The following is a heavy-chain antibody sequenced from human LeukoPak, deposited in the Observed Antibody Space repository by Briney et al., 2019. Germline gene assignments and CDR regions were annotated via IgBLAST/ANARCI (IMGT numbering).Heavy chain of an antibody. CDR2: IHTSGST. CDR3: ARLDIDGGYDF. V-gene: IGHV4-61*09. J-gene: IGHJ4*02. D-gene: IGHD5-12*01. CDR1: GASISSTSYC. Sequence: SQTLSLTCTVSGASISSTSYCWGWIRQPAGKGLEWIGHIHTSGSTNYNPSLKSRVTISVDTSKNQFSLKLSSVTAADTAVYYCARLDIDGGYDFWGQGTLVTVSS.